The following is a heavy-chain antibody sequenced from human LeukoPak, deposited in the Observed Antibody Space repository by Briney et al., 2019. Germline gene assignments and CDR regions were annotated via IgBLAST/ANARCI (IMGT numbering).Heavy chain of an antibody. J-gene: IGHJ6*03. V-gene: IGHV1-2*02. CDR1: GYTFTGYY. Sequence: ASVKVSCKASGYTFTGYYMHWVRQAPGQGLEWMGWINPNSGGTNYAQKFQGRVTMTRDTSISTAYMELSRLRSDDTAVYYCATPLQYGSGSYYYQRDYYMDVWGKGTTVTISS. CDR2: INPNSGGT. CDR3: ATPLQYGSGSYYYQRDYYMDV. D-gene: IGHD3-10*01.